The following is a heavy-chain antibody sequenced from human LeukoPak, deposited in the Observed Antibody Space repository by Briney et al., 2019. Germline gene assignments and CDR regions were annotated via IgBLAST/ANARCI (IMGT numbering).Heavy chain of an antibody. J-gene: IGHJ5*02. D-gene: IGHD2/OR15-2a*01. Sequence: PSETLSLTCAVYGGSFSGYYWIWIRHPPGNGLDWIGEINHSGSTNYNPSLKSRVTISVDTSKNQFSLKLSSVTAADTAVYYCAAFPKGDLNFYWFDPWGQGTLVTVSS. V-gene: IGHV4-34*01. CDR3: AAFPKGDLNFYWFDP. CDR2: INHSGST. CDR1: GGSFSGYY.